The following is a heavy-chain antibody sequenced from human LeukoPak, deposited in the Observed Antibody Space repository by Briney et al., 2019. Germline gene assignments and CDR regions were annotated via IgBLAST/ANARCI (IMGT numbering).Heavy chain of an antibody. V-gene: IGHV1-69*13. CDR2: IIPIFGTA. J-gene: IGHJ4*02. D-gene: IGHD6-13*01. CDR1: GGTFGSYA. CDR3: ARATSSSWYGY. Sequence: GASVKVSCKASGGTFGSYAMSWVRQAPGQGLEWMGVIIPIFGTANYAQKFQGRVTLTADESTSTAYMELSSLRSEDTAVYYCARATSSSWYGYWGQGTLVTVSS.